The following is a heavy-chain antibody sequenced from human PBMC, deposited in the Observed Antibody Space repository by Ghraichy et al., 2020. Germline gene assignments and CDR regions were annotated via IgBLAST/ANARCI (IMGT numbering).Heavy chain of an antibody. V-gene: IGHV3-23*01. J-gene: IGHJ4*02. CDR3: TKGSISPRRFDY. Sequence: ESLNISCAASGFTFSSYAMSWVRQAPGKELEWVSAISGSATSTYYADSVKGRFTISRDNSKNTLYLQMNSLRADDTAVYYCTKGSISPRRFDYWGQGTLVTVSS. CDR2: ISGSATST. D-gene: IGHD6-6*01. CDR1: GFTFSSYA.